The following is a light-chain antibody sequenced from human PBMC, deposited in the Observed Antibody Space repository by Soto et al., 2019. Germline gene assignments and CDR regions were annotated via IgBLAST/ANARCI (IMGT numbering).Light chain of an antibody. CDR2: KAS. V-gene: IGKV1-5*03. CDR3: QQYNSSPA. CDR1: QIISSW. Sequence: DIQMTQSPSTLSASAGDRVTITCRASQIISSWLAWYQQKPGKAPKLLIYKASSLESGVPSRFSGSGSGTEFTLTISSLQPDDFATYYCQQYNSSPAFGQGTKVEIK. J-gene: IGKJ1*01.